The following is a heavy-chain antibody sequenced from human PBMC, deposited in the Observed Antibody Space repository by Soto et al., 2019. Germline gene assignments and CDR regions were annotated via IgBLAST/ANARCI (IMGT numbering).Heavy chain of an antibody. CDR3: AREIVGAYDAFDI. V-gene: IGHV1-69*13. J-gene: IGHJ3*02. Sequence: GASVKVSCKASGGTFSSYAISWVRQAPGQGLEWMGGIIPIFGTANYAQKFQGRVTITADESTSTAYMELSSLRSEDTAVYYCAREIVGAYDAFDIWGQGTMVTVSS. CDR2: IIPIFGTA. D-gene: IGHD1-26*01. CDR1: GGTFSSYA.